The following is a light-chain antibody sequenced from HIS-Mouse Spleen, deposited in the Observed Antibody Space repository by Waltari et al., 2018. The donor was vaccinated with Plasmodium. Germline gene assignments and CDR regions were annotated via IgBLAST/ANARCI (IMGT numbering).Light chain of an antibody. CDR1: QGISSY. CDR3: QQYYSYPIT. CDR2: AAS. V-gene: IGKV1-8*01. Sequence: AIRMAQSPSSLSASTGDRVPIPCRASQGISSYLAWYQQKPGKAPKLLIYAASTLQSGVPSRFSGSGSGTDFTLTISCLQSEDFATYYCQQYYSYPITFGQGTRLEIK. J-gene: IGKJ5*01.